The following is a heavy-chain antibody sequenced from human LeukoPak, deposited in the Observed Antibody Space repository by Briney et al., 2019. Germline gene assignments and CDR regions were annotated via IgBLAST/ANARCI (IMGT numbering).Heavy chain of an antibody. CDR2: INHSGST. CDR3: ARGFGTAMDNAFDI. J-gene: IGHJ3*02. V-gene: IGHV4-34*01. Sequence: PSETLSLTCAVYGGSFSGYYWSWIRQPPGKGPEWIGEINHSGSTNYNPSLKSRVTISVDTSKNQFSLKLSSVTAADTAVYYCARGFGTAMDNAFDIWGQGIMVIVSS. D-gene: IGHD5-18*01. CDR1: GGSFSGYY.